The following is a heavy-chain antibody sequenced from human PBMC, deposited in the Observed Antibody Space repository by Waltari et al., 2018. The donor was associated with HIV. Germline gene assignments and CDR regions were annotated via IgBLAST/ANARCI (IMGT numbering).Heavy chain of an antibody. CDR3: VRDSSGYYGHFDY. CDR1: GFTFSHYT. J-gene: IGHJ4*02. Sequence: EVQLVESGGGLVQPGGSLRLSCEASGFTFSHYTMHWVRQAPGKGLEYLSAITSDGETTYYVNSVKGRFTISRDNSKNTLYLQMGSLRAEDMAVFYCVRDSSGYYGHFDYWGQGTLVTVSS. CDR2: ITSDGETT. V-gene: IGHV3-64*01. D-gene: IGHD6-19*01.